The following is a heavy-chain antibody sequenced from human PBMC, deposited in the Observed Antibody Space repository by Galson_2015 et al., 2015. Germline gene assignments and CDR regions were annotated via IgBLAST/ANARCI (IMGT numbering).Heavy chain of an antibody. J-gene: IGHJ4*02. D-gene: IGHD3-3*01. V-gene: IGHV3-23*01. CDR3: AKAPFFGVVTNFDY. Sequence: SLRLSCAASGFTFSSYAMSWVRQAPGKRLEWVSAISGSGGSTYYADSVKGRFTISRDNSKNTLYLQMNSLRAEDTAVYYCAKAPFFGVVTNFDYWGQGTLVTVSS. CDR2: ISGSGGST. CDR1: GFTFSSYA.